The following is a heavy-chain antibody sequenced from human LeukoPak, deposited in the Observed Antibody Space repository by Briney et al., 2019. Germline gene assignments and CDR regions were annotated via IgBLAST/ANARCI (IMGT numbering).Heavy chain of an antibody. CDR1: GGSISSYY. J-gene: IGHJ4*02. CDR2: INHSGST. Sequence: PSETLSLTCTVSGGSISSYYWSWMRQPPGKGLEWIGEINHSGSTNYNPSLKSRVTISVGTSKNQFSLKLSSVTAADTAVYYCARGSFWSGTHFDYWGQGTLVTVSS. V-gene: IGHV4-34*01. D-gene: IGHD3-3*01. CDR3: ARGSFWSGTHFDY.